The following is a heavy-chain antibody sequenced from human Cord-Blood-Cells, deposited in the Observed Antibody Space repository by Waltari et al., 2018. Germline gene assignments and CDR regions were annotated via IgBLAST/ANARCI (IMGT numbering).Heavy chain of an antibody. J-gene: IGHJ3*02. CDR1: GFTFSDYY. CDR2: ISSSGSTI. Sequence: GFTFSDYYMSWIRQAPGKGLEWVSYISSSGSTIYYADSVKGRFTISRDNAKNSLYLQMNSLRAEDTAVYYCGFEGQTGDDAFDIWGQGTMVTVSS. V-gene: IGHV3-11*01. CDR3: GFEGQTGDDAFDI. D-gene: IGHD7-27*01.